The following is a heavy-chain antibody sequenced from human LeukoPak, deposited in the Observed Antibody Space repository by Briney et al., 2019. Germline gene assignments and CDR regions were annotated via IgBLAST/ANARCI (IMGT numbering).Heavy chain of an antibody. D-gene: IGHD2-15*01. J-gene: IGHJ4*02. CDR3: ARDSLRYCSGDSCYYNY. V-gene: IGHV3-7*01. Sequence: SGGSLRLSCAASGFSFSDYWMSWVRQCPGKGLEWVANINHDGSENYYVDSVKGRFTISRDNAKNSLYLQMNSLRAEDTAVYSFARDSLRYCSGDSCYYNYWGQGTLVTVSS. CDR2: INHDGSEN. CDR1: GFSFSDYW.